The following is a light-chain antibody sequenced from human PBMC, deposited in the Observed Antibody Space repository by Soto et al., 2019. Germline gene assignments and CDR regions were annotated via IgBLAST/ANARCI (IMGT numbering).Light chain of an antibody. CDR1: SSDIGSNY. Sequence: QSVLTQPPSASGTPGQRVTISCTGSSSDIGSNYVYSYQQLPGTVAQHLIYRNNERRSRVPDRFSGSYYGTSAYPAIIGLRSDDDADYDGSAWDYNLGSVVFGGGTKLTVL. V-gene: IGLV1-47*01. CDR2: RNN. J-gene: IGLJ2*01. CDR3: SAWDYNLGSVV.